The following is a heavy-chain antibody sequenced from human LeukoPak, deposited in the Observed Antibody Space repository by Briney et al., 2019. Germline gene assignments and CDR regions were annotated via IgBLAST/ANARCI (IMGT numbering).Heavy chain of an antibody. Sequence: GGSLRLSCAASGFTVNNKYMNWVRQAPGKGLEWVAVIWYDGSNKYYADSVKGRFTISRDNSKNTLYLQMNSLRAEDTAVYYCAREGRLAAAGTLWFDPWGQGTLVTVSS. CDR2: IWYDGSNK. CDR3: AREGRLAAAGTLWFDP. J-gene: IGHJ5*02. D-gene: IGHD6-13*01. V-gene: IGHV3-33*08. CDR1: GFTVNNKY.